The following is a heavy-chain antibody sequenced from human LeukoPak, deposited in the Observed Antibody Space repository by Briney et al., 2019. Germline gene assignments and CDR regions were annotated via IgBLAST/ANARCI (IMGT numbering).Heavy chain of an antibody. CDR1: GYTFTSYD. Sequence: ASVKVSCKASGYTFTSYDINWVRQATGQGLEWMGWMSPNSGNTGYAQKFQGRVTMTRNTSISTAYMELSSLRSEDTAVYYCARGKTVRYFDWLGKSYYYYYMDVWGKGTTVTISS. V-gene: IGHV1-8*01. CDR2: MSPNSGNT. D-gene: IGHD3-9*01. J-gene: IGHJ6*03. CDR3: ARGKTVRYFDWLGKSYYYYYMDV.